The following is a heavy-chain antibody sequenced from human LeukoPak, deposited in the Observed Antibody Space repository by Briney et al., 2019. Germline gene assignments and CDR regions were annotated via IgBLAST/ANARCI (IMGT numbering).Heavy chain of an antibody. Sequence: SETLSLICAVYGGSFSGYYWSWIRQPPGKGLEWVGEINHSGSTNYNPSLKSRVTISVDTSKNQFSLKLSSVTAADTAVYYCARGVAVAGTSWYFDLWGRGTLVTVSS. CDR1: GGSFSGYY. D-gene: IGHD6-19*01. CDR3: ARGVAVAGTSWYFDL. CDR2: INHSGST. J-gene: IGHJ2*01. V-gene: IGHV4-34*01.